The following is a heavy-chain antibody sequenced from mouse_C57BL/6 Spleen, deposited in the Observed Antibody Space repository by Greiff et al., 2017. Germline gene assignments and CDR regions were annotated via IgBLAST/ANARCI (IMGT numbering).Heavy chain of an antibody. V-gene: IGHV1-54*01. J-gene: IGHJ1*03. Sequence: QVQLKQSGAELVRPGTSVKVSCKASGYAFTNYLIEWVKQRPGQGLEWIGVINPGSGGTNYNEKFKGKATLTADKSSSTAYMQLSSLTSEDSAVYFCARRATVVATGDWYFDVWGTGTTVTVSS. CDR1: GYAFTNYL. D-gene: IGHD1-1*01. CDR3: ARRATVVATGDWYFDV. CDR2: INPGSGGT.